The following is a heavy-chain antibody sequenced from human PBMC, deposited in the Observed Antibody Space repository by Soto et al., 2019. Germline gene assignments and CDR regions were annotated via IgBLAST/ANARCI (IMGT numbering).Heavy chain of an antibody. D-gene: IGHD5-12*01. CDR3: ATYSVGEGGRGY. V-gene: IGHV4-4*09. CDR2: HHSDST. CDR1: GGSMSGQH. Sequence: QVQLQESGPGLVKPSETLSLTCTVYGGSMSGQHWSWIRQPPGKGLEWIGHHSDSTNYNPSLKSRVTISTDTSKNQFSLKLSSVTAADTAVYYCATYSVGEGGRGYWGQGTLVTVSS. J-gene: IGHJ4*02.